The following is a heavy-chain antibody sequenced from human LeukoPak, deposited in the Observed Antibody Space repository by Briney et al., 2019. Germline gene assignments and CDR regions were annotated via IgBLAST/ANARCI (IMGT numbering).Heavy chain of an antibody. J-gene: IGHJ4*02. Sequence: GGSLRLSCAASGFTFSSYWMSWVRQAPGKGLEWVAYIKQDGSEKYYVDSVKGRFTISGDNAKNSLYLQMNSLRAEDTAVYYCARDLEDTAMAHYFDYWGQGTLVTVSS. CDR2: IKQDGSEK. D-gene: IGHD5-18*01. CDR3: ARDLEDTAMAHYFDY. V-gene: IGHV3-7*01. CDR1: GFTFSSYW.